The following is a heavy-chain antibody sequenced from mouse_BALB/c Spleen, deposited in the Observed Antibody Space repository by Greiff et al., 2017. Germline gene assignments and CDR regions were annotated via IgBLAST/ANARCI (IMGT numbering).Heavy chain of an antibody. V-gene: IGHV1-9*01. CDR1: GYTFSSYW. D-gene: IGHD1-1*01. Sequence: QVQLQQSGAELMKPGASVKISCKATGYTFSSYWIEWVKQRPGHGLEWIGEILPGSGSTNYNEKFKGKATFTADTSSNTAYMQLSSLTSEDSAVYYCARGGTRGYFDVWGAGTTVTVSS. J-gene: IGHJ1*01. CDR2: ILPGSGST. CDR3: ARGGTRGYFDV.